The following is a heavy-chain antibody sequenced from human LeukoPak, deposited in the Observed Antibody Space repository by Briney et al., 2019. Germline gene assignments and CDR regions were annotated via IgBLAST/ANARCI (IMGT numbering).Heavy chain of an antibody. J-gene: IGHJ5*02. V-gene: IGHV7-4-1*02. CDR1: GYTFTSYA. Sequence: ASVKVSCKASGYTFTSYAMNWVRQAPGQGLEWMGWINTNTGNPTYAQGFTGRFVFSLDTSVSTAYLQISSLKAEDTAVYYCATTRLTYYDFWSGSPPGGWFDPWGQGTLVTVSS. D-gene: IGHD3-3*01. CDR2: INTNTGNP. CDR3: ATTRLTYYDFWSGSPPGGWFDP.